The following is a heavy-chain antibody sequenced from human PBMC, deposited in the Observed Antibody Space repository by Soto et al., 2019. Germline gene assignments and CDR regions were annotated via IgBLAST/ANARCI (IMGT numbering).Heavy chain of an antibody. Sequence: ASVKVSCKASGYTFTSYGIRRVRKAPGQGLEWMGWISAYSGNRNYAQKLQGRVTMTTDTSTSTAYMELRSLRSDDTAVYYCARETVTNFEDWGQGTMVTVSS. CDR3: ARETVTNFED. J-gene: IGHJ4*02. CDR1: GYTFTSYG. D-gene: IGHD4-17*01. V-gene: IGHV1-18*01. CDR2: ISAYSGNR.